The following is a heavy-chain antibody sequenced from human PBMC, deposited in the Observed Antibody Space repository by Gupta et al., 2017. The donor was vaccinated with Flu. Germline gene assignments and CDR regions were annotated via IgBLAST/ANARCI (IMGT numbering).Heavy chain of an antibody. Sequence: FSSYAMSWVRQAPGKGLEWVSAISGGVGSTFYADSVKGRFTISRDNSKNTLYLQMNSLRAEDTAVYYCAKDYGGYPDLFDYWGQGTLVTVSS. CDR3: AKDYGGYPDLFDY. V-gene: IGHV3-23*01. CDR2: ISGGVGST. D-gene: IGHD3-22*01. J-gene: IGHJ4*02. CDR1: FSSYA.